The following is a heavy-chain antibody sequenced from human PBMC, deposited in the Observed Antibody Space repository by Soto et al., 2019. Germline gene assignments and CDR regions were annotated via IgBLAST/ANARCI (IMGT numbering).Heavy chain of an antibody. CDR3: ANDLRSSHHRNLLSGMDV. V-gene: IGHV3-30*18. CDR1: RFTFSSYG. J-gene: IGHJ6*01. D-gene: IGHD6-19*01. CDR2: ISDDGSNK. Sequence: GGSLRLACAASRFTFSSYGMDWVRQAPGKGLGWGAVISDDGSNKNYADSVKGRLTISRDNSKNTLYLQRNSLRAEETAVYYCANDLRSSHHRNLLSGMDVWGQGTTATVSS.